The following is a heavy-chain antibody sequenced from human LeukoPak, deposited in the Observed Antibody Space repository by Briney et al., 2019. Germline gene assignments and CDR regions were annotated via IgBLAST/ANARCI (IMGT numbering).Heavy chain of an antibody. CDR2: IRYDGSNK. CDR3: ARVMEGGYSYGYPLDY. CDR1: GFTFRSYG. D-gene: IGHD5-18*01. Sequence: GGSLRLSCAASGFTFRSYGMHWVRQAPGKGLEWVAFIRYDGSNKYYADSVKGRFTISRDNSKNTLYLQMNSLRAEDTAVYYCARVMEGGYSYGYPLDYWGQGTLVTVSS. J-gene: IGHJ4*02. V-gene: IGHV3-30*02.